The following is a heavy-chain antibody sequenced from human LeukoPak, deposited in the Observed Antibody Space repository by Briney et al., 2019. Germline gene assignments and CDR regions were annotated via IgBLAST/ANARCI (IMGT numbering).Heavy chain of an antibody. Sequence: GASVKVSCKASGYTFTGYYMHWVRQAPGQGLEWMRWINPNSGGTNYAQKFQGRVTMTRDTSISTAYMELSRLRSDDTAVYYCARTIFGTYYFDYWGQGTLVTVSS. CDR1: GYTFTGYY. CDR2: INPNSGGT. CDR3: ARTIFGTYYFDY. V-gene: IGHV1-2*02. J-gene: IGHJ4*02. D-gene: IGHD3-3*01.